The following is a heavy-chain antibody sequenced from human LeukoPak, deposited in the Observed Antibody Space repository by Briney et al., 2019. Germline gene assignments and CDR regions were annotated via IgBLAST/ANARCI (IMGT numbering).Heavy chain of an antibody. CDR2: IKSDGST. CDR3: TMGVELLPY. CDR1: GFTFSSYW. Sequence: GGSLRLSCAASGFTFSSYWMHWVRQAPGKGLVWVSRIKSDGSTNYADSVKGRFTISRDNAKTSLYLQMNSLRVEDTAVYYCTMGVELLPYWGQGTLVTVSS. J-gene: IGHJ4*02. D-gene: IGHD1-26*01. V-gene: IGHV3-74*01.